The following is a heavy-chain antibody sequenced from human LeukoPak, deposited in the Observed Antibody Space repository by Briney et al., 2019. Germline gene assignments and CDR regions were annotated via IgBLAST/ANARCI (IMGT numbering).Heavy chain of an antibody. CDR3: ASLYCGGDCPT. CDR1: GGSISSYY. Sequence: SETLSLTCTDSGGSISSYYWSWIRQPAGKGLEWIGRIYTSGSTNYNPSLKSRVTISVDTSKNQFSLKLSSVTAADTAVYYCASLYCGGDCPTWGQGTLVTVSS. CDR2: IYTSGST. D-gene: IGHD2-21*02. V-gene: IGHV4-4*07. J-gene: IGHJ5*02.